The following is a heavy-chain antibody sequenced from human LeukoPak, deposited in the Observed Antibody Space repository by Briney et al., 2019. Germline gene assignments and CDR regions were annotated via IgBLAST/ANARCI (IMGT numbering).Heavy chain of an antibody. Sequence: PSETLSLTCTVSGGSISSFYWSWIRQPPGKGLEWIGYIYYSGSTNYNPSLKSRVTISVDTSKNQFSLKLSSATAADTAVYYCARVGVYYDILTGYYSHYYMDVWGKGTTVTVSS. J-gene: IGHJ6*03. CDR1: GGSISSFY. CDR3: ARVGVYYDILTGYYSHYYMDV. CDR2: IYYSGST. D-gene: IGHD3-9*01. V-gene: IGHV4-59*01.